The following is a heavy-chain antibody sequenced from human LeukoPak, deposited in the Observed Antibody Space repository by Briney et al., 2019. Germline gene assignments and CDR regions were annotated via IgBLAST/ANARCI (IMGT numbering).Heavy chain of an antibody. CDR1: GFTFSSYG. V-gene: IGHV3-30*02. CDR3: AKDLVDDFWSGYYGGSDY. J-gene: IGHJ4*02. Sequence: TGGSLRLSCAASGFTFSSYGMHWVRQAPGKGLEWVAFIRYDGSNKYYADSVKGRFTISRDSSKNTLYLQMNSLRAEDTAVYYCAKDLVDDFWSGYYGGSDYWGQGTLVTVSS. CDR2: IRYDGSNK. D-gene: IGHD3-3*01.